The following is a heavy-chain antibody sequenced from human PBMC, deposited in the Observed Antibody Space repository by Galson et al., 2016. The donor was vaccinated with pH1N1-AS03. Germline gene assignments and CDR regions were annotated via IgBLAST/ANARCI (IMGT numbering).Heavy chain of an antibody. J-gene: IGHJ5*02. Sequence: QSGAEVKKPGESLKISCKGSGYTFSDYWTGRVRQMPGKGLEWMGIIYPGDSDTRYNPSFQGQVTITADKSITTAYLQWSSLKASDTAIYYCARHGTHGYSNWFDPRGQGTLVTVSS. CDR3: ARHGTHGYSNWFDP. D-gene: IGHD2-8*01. V-gene: IGHV5-51*01. CDR1: GYTFSDYW. CDR2: IYPGDSDT.